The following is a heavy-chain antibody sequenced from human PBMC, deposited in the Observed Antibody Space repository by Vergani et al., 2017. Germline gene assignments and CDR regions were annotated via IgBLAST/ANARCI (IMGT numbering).Heavy chain of an antibody. V-gene: IGHV3-49*04. CDR1: GFSFGDYA. Sequence: EVQLVESGGGLVPPGRSLRLSCAASGFSFGDYAMTWVRQAPGKGLEWVAFIRNKAYGGTTKYAASVKGRFTISRDDSKRLAYLELSRLKTEDTAVYFCSRGRGYSFGYSDYWGQGTLVTVSS. CDR2: IRNKAYGGTT. J-gene: IGHJ4*02. CDR3: SRGRGYSFGYSDY. D-gene: IGHD5-18*01.